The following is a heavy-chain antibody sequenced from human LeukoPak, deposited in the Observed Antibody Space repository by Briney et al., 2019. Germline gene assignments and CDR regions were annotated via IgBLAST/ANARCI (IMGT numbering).Heavy chain of an antibody. J-gene: IGHJ4*02. CDR3: TTDLSTVSTSFDY. V-gene: IGHV3-15*07. Sequence: PGGSLRLSCAASGFTFSNAWMNWVRQAPGKGLEWVGRIKSKTDGGTTDYVAPVKGRFTISRDDSKNTLYLQMNSLKIEDTAVYYCTTDLSTVSTSFDYWGQGTLVTVSS. D-gene: IGHD4-11*01. CDR1: GFTFSNAW. CDR2: IKSKTDGGTT.